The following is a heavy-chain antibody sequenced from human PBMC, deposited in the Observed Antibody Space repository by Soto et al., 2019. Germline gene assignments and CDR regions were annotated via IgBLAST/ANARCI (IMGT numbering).Heavy chain of an antibody. CDR2: IKQDGSEK. V-gene: IGHV3-7*01. CDR1: GFTFSSYW. J-gene: IGHJ6*02. Sequence: GGSLRLSCAASGFTFSSYWMSWVRQAPGKGLEWVANIKQDGSEKYYVDSVKGRFTISRDNAKNSLYLQMNSLRAEDTAVYYCARDLSGWVLYYYYYGMDVWGQGTTVTVS. CDR3: ARDLSGWVLYYYYYGMDV. D-gene: IGHD6-19*01.